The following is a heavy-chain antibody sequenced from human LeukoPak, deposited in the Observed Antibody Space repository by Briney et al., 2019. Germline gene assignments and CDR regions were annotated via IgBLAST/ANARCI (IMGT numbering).Heavy chain of an antibody. CDR2: IYYSGST. J-gene: IGHJ4*02. CDR3: ARTHYYDSIVDY. CDR1: GGSISSGGYY. D-gene: IGHD3-22*01. Sequence: SQTLSLTCTVSGGSISSGGYYWSWIRQHPGKGLEWIGYIYYSGSTYYNPSLKSRVTISVDTSKNQFSLKLSSVTAADTAVYYCARTHYYDSIVDYWGQGTLVTVSS. V-gene: IGHV4-31*03.